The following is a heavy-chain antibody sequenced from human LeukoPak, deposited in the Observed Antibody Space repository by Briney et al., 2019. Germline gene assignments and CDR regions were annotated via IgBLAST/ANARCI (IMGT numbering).Heavy chain of an antibody. V-gene: IGHV3-23*01. D-gene: IGHD2-2*03. J-gene: IGHJ4*02. CDR3: AKDGFGYCSSTSCRHFDY. Sequence: GGSLRLSCAASGFTFSSYAMTWVRQAPGKGLEWVSAISGSGGSTYYADSVKGRFTISRDNSKNTLYLQMNSLRAEDTAVYYCAKDGFGYCSSTSCRHFDYWGQGTLVTVSS. CDR1: GFTFSSYA. CDR2: ISGSGGST.